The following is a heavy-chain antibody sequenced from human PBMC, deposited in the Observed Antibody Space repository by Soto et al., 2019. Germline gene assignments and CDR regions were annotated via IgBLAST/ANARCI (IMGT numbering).Heavy chain of an antibody. V-gene: IGHV3-33*01. J-gene: IGHJ4*02. CDR1: GFTFSSYG. D-gene: IGHD2-2*01. Sequence: QVQLVESGGGVVQPGRSLRLSCAASGFTFSSYGMHWVRQAPGKGLEWVAVIWYDGSNKYYADSVKGRFTISRDNSKHTLYLQMNSLRAEDTAVYYCARDDLVVPHRVIDYWGQGTLVTVSS. CDR3: ARDDLVVPHRVIDY. CDR2: IWYDGSNK.